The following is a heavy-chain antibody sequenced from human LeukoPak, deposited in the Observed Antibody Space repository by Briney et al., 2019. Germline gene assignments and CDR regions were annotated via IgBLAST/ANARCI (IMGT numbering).Heavy chain of an antibody. D-gene: IGHD4-17*01. CDR2: IYTSGST. V-gene: IGHV4-61*02. Sequence: SQTLSLTCTVSGGSISSGSYYWSWIRQPAGKGLEWIGRIYTSGSTNYNPSLKSRVTISVDTSKNQFSLKLSSVTAADTAVYYCARDRGYGDYVGLFDYWGQGTLVTVSS. J-gene: IGHJ4*02. CDR1: GGSISSGSYY. CDR3: ARDRGYGDYVGLFDY.